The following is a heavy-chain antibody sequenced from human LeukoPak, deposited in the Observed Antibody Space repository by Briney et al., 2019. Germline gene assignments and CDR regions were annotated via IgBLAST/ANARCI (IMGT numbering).Heavy chain of an antibody. CDR1: VGSFSGYY. CDR2: INHSGST. J-gene: IGHJ2*01. D-gene: IGHD5-24*01. V-gene: IGHV4-34*01. Sequence: SETLSLTCAVYVGSFSGYYWSWIRQPPGKGLEWIGEINHSGSTNYNPSLKSRVTISVDTSKNQFSLKLSSVTAADTAVYYCARGRDVYWYFALWGRGTLVTVSS. CDR3: ARGRDVYWYFAL.